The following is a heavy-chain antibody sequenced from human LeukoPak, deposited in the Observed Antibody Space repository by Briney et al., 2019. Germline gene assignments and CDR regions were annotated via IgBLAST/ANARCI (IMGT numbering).Heavy chain of an antibody. D-gene: IGHD2-21*01. CDR2: INSDGSST. CDR3: AKAPVTTCRGAYCYPFDY. V-gene: IGHV3-74*01. CDR1: GFTFSSYW. J-gene: IGHJ4*02. Sequence: GGSLRLSCAASGFTFSSYWMHWVRQAPGKGLAWVSRINSDGSSTSYADSVKGRFTISRDSSKNTLFLQMNRLRPEDAAVYYCAKAPVTTCRGAYCYPFDYWGQGTLVTVSS.